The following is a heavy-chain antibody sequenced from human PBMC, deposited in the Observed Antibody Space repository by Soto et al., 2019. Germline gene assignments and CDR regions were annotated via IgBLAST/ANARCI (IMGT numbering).Heavy chain of an antibody. J-gene: IGHJ3*01. CDR2: VSATGTT. CDR1: GDSMSRYY. CDR3: ARYQAGAADF. Sequence: QVQLQESGPGLVEPSETLSLTCTVSGDSMSRYYWSWIRQSAEKGLVWIGRVSATGTTSYIPALKSRIPLSVDTSKNQFSLNLKFVTAADTAVYFCARYQAGAADFWGQGTVVTVS. D-gene: IGHD6-13*01. V-gene: IGHV4-4*07.